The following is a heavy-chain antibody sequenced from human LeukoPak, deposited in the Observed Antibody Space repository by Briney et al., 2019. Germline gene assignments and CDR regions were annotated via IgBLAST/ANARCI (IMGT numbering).Heavy chain of an antibody. CDR3: ARDGHQWLAYYFDY. J-gene: IGHJ4*02. CDR1: GGTFSSYA. CDR2: IIPIFGTA. V-gene: IGHV1-69*05. D-gene: IGHD6-19*01. Sequence: SVKVSCKASGGTFSSYAISWVRQAPGQGLEWMGGIIPIFGTANYAQKFQGRVTMTRDMSTSTVYMELSSLRSEDTAVYYCARDGHQWLAYYFDYWGQGTLVTVSS.